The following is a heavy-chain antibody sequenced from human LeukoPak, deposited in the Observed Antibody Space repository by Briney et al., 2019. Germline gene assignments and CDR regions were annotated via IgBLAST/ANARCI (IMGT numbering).Heavy chain of an antibody. D-gene: IGHD5-18*01. CDR1: GYTFASYY. CDR2: INPSGGST. Sequence: ASVKVSCKASGYTFASYYMHWVRQAPGQGLEWMGIINPSGGSTSYAQKFQGRVTMTRDTSTSTVYMELSSLRSEDTAVYYCARASGTIQLLDYWGQGTLVTVSS. V-gene: IGHV1-46*01. CDR3: ARASGTIQLLDY. J-gene: IGHJ4*02.